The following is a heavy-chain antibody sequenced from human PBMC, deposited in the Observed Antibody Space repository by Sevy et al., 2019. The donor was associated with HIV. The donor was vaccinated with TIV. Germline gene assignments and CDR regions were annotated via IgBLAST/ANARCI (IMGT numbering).Heavy chain of an antibody. Sequence: QSQTLSLTCAISGDSVSTSSATWNWFRQSPSRGLEWLGRTYYRSKWYSDYEVSVKGRVTINPDTSKNQFSLHLESVTPEETAVYICARGDELNSYYYGMDVWGQGTTVTVSS. CDR1: GDSVSTSSAT. J-gene: IGHJ6*02. CDR2: TYYRSKWYS. CDR3: ARGDELNSYYYGMDV. V-gene: IGHV6-1*01. D-gene: IGHD1-7*01.